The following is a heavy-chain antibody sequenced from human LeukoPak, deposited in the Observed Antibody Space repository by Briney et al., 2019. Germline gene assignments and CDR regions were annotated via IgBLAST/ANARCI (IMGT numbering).Heavy chain of an antibody. CDR3: AKGDVVVVAATPSWFDP. V-gene: IGHV3-23*01. J-gene: IGHJ5*02. Sequence: PGGSLRLSCAASGFTFSSYAMSWVPQAPGKGLERGSAISGSGGSTYYADSVKGRFTISRDNSKNTLYLQMNSLRAEDTAVYYCAKGDVVVVAATPSWFDPWGQGTLVTVSS. CDR1: GFTFSSYA. CDR2: ISGSGGST. D-gene: IGHD2-15*01.